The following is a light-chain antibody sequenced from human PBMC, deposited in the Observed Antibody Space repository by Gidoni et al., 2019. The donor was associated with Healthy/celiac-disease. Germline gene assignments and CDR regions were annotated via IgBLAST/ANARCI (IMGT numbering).Light chain of an antibody. CDR1: KLGDKY. CDR2: QDS. J-gene: IGLJ2*01. V-gene: IGLV3-1*01. Sequence: SYELTPPPSVSVSPGQTASITCSGDKLGDKYACWYQQKPGQSPVLVIYQDSKRPSGIPERFSGSNSGNTATLTISGTQAMDEADYYCQAWDSSTAVLGGGTKLTVL. CDR3: QAWDSSTAV.